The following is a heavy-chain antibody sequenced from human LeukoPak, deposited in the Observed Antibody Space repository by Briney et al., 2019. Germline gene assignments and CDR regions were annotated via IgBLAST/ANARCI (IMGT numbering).Heavy chain of an antibody. V-gene: IGHV4-59*01. Sequence: SETLSLTCTVSGGSISSYYWSWIRQPPGKGLEWIGYIYYRGSTSYNPSLKSRVTISVDTSTNQFSLKLRSVTAADTAVYYCAREDSGYDYSPFDYWGQGTLVTVSS. D-gene: IGHD5-12*01. CDR3: AREDSGYDYSPFDY. CDR2: IYYRGST. J-gene: IGHJ4*02. CDR1: GGSISSYY.